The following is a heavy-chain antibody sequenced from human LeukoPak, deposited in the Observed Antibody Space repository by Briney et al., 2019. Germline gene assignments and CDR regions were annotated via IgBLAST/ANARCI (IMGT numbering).Heavy chain of an antibody. CDR1: GGSFSGYY. D-gene: IGHD3-3*01. J-gene: IGHJ5*02. CDR2: INHSGST. Sequence: SETLSLTCAVYGGSFSGYYWSWIRQPPGKGLEWIGEINHSGSTNYNPSLKSRVTISVDTSKIQFSLKLSSVTAADTAVYYCARGGGITIFGVTMSNWFDPWGQGTLVTVSS. CDR3: ARGGGITIFGVTMSNWFDP. V-gene: IGHV4-34*01.